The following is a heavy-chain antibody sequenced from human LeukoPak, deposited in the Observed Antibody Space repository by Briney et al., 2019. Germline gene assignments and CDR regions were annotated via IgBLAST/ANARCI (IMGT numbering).Heavy chain of an antibody. CDR1: GFTFSSYA. CDR2: ISYDGSNK. CDR3: ARARVVRGVFDY. D-gene: IGHD3-10*01. Sequence: GGSLRLSCAASGFTFSSYAMHWVRQAPGKGLEWVAVISYDGSNKYYADSVKGRFTISRDSSKNTLYLQMNSLRAEDTAVYYCARARVVRGVFDYWGQGTLVTVSS. V-gene: IGHV3-30-3*01. J-gene: IGHJ4*02.